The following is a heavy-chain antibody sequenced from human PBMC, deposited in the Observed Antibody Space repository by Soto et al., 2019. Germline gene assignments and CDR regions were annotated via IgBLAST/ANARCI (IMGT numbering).Heavy chain of an antibody. V-gene: IGHV3-23*01. J-gene: IGHJ5*02. CDR2: ISGSGGST. CDR3: AKEGITMTILNWFDP. Sequence: GGPLRLFSAASGFTFSSYAMSWVRQAPGKGLEWVSAISGSGGSTYYADSVKGRFTISRDNSKNTLYLQMNSLRAEDTAVYYCAKEGITMTILNWFDPWGQGTLVTVSS. CDR1: GFTFSSYA. D-gene: IGHD3-22*01.